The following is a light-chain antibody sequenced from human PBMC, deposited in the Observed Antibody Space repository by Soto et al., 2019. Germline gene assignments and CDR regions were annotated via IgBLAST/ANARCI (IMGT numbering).Light chain of an antibody. CDR3: QQYGSSPLT. CDR1: QSVSSNY. Sequence: EIVLTQSPGTLSLSPGERATLSCRASQSVSSNYLAWYQLKPGQAPRLLIYGASSRATGIPDRFSGSGSGTDFALNISRLEPEEFAVYYCQQYGSSPLTFGGGTKVEIK. V-gene: IGKV3-20*01. CDR2: GAS. J-gene: IGKJ4*01.